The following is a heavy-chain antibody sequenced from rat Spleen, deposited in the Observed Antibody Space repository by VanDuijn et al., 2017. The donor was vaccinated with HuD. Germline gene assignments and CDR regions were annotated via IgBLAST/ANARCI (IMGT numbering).Heavy chain of an antibody. CDR2: IRNKANGYTT. Sequence: EVKLLESGGGLVQPGDSVRLSCAASGFTFTDVYMYWIRQSAGKAPEWLGLIRNKANGYTTEYNPSVKGRFTVSRDNSQNMVYLQMNTLRAEDAATYYCVRGWAEAPFVYWGQGTLVTVSS. V-gene: IGHV7-7*01. J-gene: IGHJ3*01. CDR3: VRGWAEAPFVY. D-gene: IGHD1-11*01. CDR1: GFTFTDVY.